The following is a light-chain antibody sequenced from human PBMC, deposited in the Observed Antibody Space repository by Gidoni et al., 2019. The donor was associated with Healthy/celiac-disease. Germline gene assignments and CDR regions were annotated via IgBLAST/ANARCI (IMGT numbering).Light chain of an antibody. J-gene: IGKJ4*01. V-gene: IGKV1-33*01. Sequence: DIQMTPSPSSLSASVGDRVTLTCQASQDIIKDFNWYQQKPGKAPKLLFYDASNLETGVPSRFSGSGSGTDFTFTISSLQPEDIATYYGQQYDNLPLTFGGGTKVEIK. CDR1: QDIIKD. CDR3: QQYDNLPLT. CDR2: DAS.